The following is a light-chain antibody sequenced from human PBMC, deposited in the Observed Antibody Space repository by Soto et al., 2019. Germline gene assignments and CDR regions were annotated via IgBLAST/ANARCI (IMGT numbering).Light chain of an antibody. J-gene: IGKJ1*01. CDR2: AAS. CDR3: QKYNSAPTWT. Sequence: DIQMTQSPSSLSASVGDRVTITCRASQGISNYLAWYQQKPGKVPKLLIYAASTLQSGGPSRFSGSGPGTDFTHTISSLRPEDVATYYCQKYNSAPTWTCGQGTKVEIK. CDR1: QGISNY. V-gene: IGKV1-27*01.